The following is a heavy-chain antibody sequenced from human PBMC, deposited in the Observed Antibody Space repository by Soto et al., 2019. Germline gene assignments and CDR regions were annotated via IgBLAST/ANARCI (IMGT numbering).Heavy chain of an antibody. Sequence: PGGSLRLSCAASGFTFSSYGMHWVRQAPGKGLEWVAVISYDGSNKYYADSVKGRFTISRDNSKNTLYLQMNSLRAEDTAVYYCAKDHMRYSSSWTLDYWGQGTLVTVSS. CDR2: ISYDGSNK. CDR3: AKDHMRYSSSWTLDY. D-gene: IGHD6-13*01. V-gene: IGHV3-30*18. J-gene: IGHJ4*02. CDR1: GFTFSSYG.